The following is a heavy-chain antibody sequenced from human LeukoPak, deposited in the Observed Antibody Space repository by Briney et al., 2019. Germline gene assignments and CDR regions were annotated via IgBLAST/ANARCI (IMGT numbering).Heavy chain of an antibody. CDR3: ARDGYYYDSSGYYNQYFEY. V-gene: IGHV3-9*01. D-gene: IGHD3-22*01. CDR2: ISWNSGSI. Sequence: PGGSLRLSCAASGFTFDDYAMHWVRQAPGKGLEWVSGISWNSGSIAYADSVKGRFTVSRDNAKNSLYLQMNSLRVEDTAVYYCARDGYYYDSSGYYNQYFEYWGQGTLVPVSS. CDR1: GFTFDDYA. J-gene: IGHJ1*01.